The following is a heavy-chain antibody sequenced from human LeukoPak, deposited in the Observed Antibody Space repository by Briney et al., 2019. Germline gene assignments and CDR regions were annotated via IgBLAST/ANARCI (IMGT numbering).Heavy chain of an antibody. CDR1: GFIFSTYS. D-gene: IGHD6-19*01. J-gene: IGHJ4*02. V-gene: IGHV3-21*01. CDR3: AKRAGESSGWAHFDS. Sequence: GGSLRLSCEASGFIFSTYSMNWVRQAPGKGLEWVSSISKSSNTYYADSLKGRFTISRDNAKSSLYLQMSNLRAEDTALYYCAKRAGESSGWAHFDSWGQGTLVTVSS. CDR2: ISKSSNT.